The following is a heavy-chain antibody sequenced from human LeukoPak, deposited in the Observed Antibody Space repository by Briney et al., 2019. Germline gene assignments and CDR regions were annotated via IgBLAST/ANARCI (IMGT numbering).Heavy chain of an antibody. CDR1: GFTFSDYS. CDR2: ISSASSYI. Sequence: GGSLRLSCATSGFTFSDYSMNWVRQAPGKGLEWVSSISSASSYIYQADSVKGRFTISRDNAKNSLYLQMNSLRAEDTAVYYCGSLVGADYWGQGTLVTVSS. CDR3: GSLVGADY. J-gene: IGHJ4*02. V-gene: IGHV3-21*01. D-gene: IGHD1-26*01.